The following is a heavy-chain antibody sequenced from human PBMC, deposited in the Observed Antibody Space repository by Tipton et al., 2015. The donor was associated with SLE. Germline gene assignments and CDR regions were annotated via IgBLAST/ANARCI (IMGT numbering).Heavy chain of an antibody. J-gene: IGHJ4*01. D-gene: IGHD3-10*01. CDR1: GVSTSSGGYF. Sequence: TLSLTCTVSGVSTSSGGYFWNWIRHYPGKGLEWIGSIHHSGTTHYNPSLKSRVTLAVDTSKNQFSLKLSVVTAADTAVYYCARGAKERITLVRVRPYYFDYWGQGSLVTVSS. V-gene: IGHV4-31*03. CDR2: IHHSGTT. CDR3: ARGAKERITLVRVRPYYFDY.